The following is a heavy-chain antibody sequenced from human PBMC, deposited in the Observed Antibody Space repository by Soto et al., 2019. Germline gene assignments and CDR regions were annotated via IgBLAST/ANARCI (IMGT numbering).Heavy chain of an antibody. Sequence: SVRVSGRASGGTFSSYAISWVRQAPGQGLEWMGGIIPIFGTANYAQKFQGRVTITADESTSTAYMELSSLRSEDTAVYYCARASSSWDSSGYYYLSAFDIWGQGTMVTVSS. CDR2: IIPIFGTA. CDR3: ARASSSWDSSGYYYLSAFDI. J-gene: IGHJ3*02. CDR1: GGTFSSYA. V-gene: IGHV1-69*13. D-gene: IGHD3-22*01.